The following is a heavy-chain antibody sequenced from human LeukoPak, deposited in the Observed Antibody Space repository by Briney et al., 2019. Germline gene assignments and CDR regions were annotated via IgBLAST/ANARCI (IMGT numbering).Heavy chain of an antibody. CDR1: GGSFSGYH. V-gene: IGHV4-34*01. J-gene: IGHJ4*02. D-gene: IGHD5-24*01. CDR3: AREDGYNYDY. CDR2: INHSGST. Sequence: SETLSLTCAVYGGSFSGYHWSWIRQPPGKGLEWIGEINHSGSTNYNPSLKSRVTISVDTSKNQFSLKLSSVTAADTAVYYCAREDGYNYDYWGQGTLVTVSS.